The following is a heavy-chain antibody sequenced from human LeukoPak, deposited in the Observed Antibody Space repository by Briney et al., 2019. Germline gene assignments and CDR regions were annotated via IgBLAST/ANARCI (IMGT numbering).Heavy chain of an antibody. D-gene: IGHD2-21*02. CDR3: ARYEQRPGVTASDP. J-gene: IGHJ5*02. V-gene: IGHV3-74*01. Sequence: GGSLRLSCAASGFTFNSYWMVWFRQAPGKGLVWVSCINPDGSWTLHADSVKGRFAISRDYARNALYLQMNSLGVEDTAMYYCARYEQRPGVTASDPWSQGTLVTVSS. CDR1: GFTFNSYW. CDR2: INPDGSWT.